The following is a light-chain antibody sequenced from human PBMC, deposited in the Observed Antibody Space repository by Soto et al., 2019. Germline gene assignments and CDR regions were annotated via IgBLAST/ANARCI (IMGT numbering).Light chain of an antibody. V-gene: IGKV1-39*01. J-gene: IGKJ2*01. CDR2: ATS. Sequence: DIQMTQSPSSLSASIGDSVTISCRASRRIINYLNWYQQRPGKAPKLLIFATSNLQSGVPSRFSGSGFGTDFTLTINSLQPEDFATYYCQQSYDSPYTFGQGTRWIS. CDR3: QQSYDSPYT. CDR1: RRIINY.